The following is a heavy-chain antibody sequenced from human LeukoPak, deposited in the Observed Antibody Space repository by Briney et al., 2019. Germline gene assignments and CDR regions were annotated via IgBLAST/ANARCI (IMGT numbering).Heavy chain of an antibody. V-gene: IGHV3-72*01. CDR1: GFKFSDHY. D-gene: IGHD3-22*01. J-gene: IGHJ4*02. CDR3: ATTRKAYYYDSSGYYFDY. Sequence: PGGSQRLSCAASGFKFSDHYIDWVRQAPGKGLEWVGRSRNKASSYTTEYAASVEGRFTISRDVSESSLYLQMNSLRAEDTAVYYCATTRKAYYYDSSGYYFDYWGQGTLVTVSS. CDR2: SRNKASSYTT.